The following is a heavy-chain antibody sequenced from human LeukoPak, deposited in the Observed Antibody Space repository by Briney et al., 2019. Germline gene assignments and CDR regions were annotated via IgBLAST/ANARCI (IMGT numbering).Heavy chain of an antibody. V-gene: IGHV4-61*09. D-gene: IGHD6-19*01. CDR2: IYTSGST. CDR3: ARYVAGHYYYYMDV. Sequence: PSETLSLTCTVSGGSISSGSYYWSWIRQPAGKGLEWIGHIYTSGSTNYNPSLKSRVTMSVDTSKNQFSLKLSSVTAADTAVYYCARYVAGHYYYYMDVWGKGTTVTISS. CDR1: GGSISSGSYY. J-gene: IGHJ6*03.